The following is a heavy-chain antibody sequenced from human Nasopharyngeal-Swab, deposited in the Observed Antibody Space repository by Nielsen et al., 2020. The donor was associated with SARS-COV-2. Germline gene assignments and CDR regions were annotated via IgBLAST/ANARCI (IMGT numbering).Heavy chain of an antibody. J-gene: IGHJ6*02. Sequence: SVKVSCKASGFTFTSSAMQWVRQARGQRLEWIGWIVVGSGNTNYAQKFQERVTITRDMSASTAYMELSSLRSEDTAVYYCAAAYYDILTGLDYYYYYGMDVWGQGTTVTVSS. CDR1: GFTFTSSA. D-gene: IGHD3-9*01. CDR3: AAAYYDILTGLDYYYYYGMDV. CDR2: IVVGSGNT. V-gene: IGHV1-58*02.